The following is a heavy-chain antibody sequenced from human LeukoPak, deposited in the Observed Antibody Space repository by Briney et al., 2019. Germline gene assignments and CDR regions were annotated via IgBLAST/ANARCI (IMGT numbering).Heavy chain of an antibody. D-gene: IGHD1-26*01. CDR3: ARDFGVGATHLFDY. Sequence: SETLSLTCTVSGGSISSSSYYWGWIRQPPGKGLEWIGSIYYSGSTYYNPSLKSRVTISVDTSKNQFSLKLSSVTAADTAVYYCARDFGVGATHLFDYWGQGTLVTVSS. V-gene: IGHV4-39*07. CDR1: GGSISSSSYY. J-gene: IGHJ4*02. CDR2: IYYSGST.